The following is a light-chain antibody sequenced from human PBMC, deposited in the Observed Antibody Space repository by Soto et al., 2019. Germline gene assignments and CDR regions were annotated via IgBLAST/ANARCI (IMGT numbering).Light chain of an antibody. CDR3: QTFDSSLTISGV. V-gene: IGLV1-40*01. J-gene: IGLJ3*02. CDR2: GDS. CDR1: SSNIGRGYD. Sequence: QAVVTQPPSVSGAPGQRVTISCTGSSSNIGRGYDVHWYQQFPGSAPRLLLSGDSNRPSGVPDRFSGSRSGTSASLAITGLQAEDEADYYCQTFDSSLTISGVFGGGTKLTVL.